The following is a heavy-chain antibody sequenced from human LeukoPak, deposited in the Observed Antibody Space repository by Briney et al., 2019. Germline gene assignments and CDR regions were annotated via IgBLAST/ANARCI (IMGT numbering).Heavy chain of an antibody. D-gene: IGHD3-9*01. J-gene: IGHJ4*02. Sequence: GASVTVSFKASGYTFTGYYIHWVRQAPGQGLEWMGWINPTNGGKNYTQNFQGRVTMTRDTSISTAYMELSGLRSDDTAIYYCARQTIRPFDYWGQGTLVTVSA. CDR2: INPTNGGK. CDR3: ARQTIRPFDY. CDR1: GYTFTGYY. V-gene: IGHV1-2*02.